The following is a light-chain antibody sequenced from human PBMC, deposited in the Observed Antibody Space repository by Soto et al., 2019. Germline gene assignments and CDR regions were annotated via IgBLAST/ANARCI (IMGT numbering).Light chain of an antibody. CDR1: QDIDNY. Sequence: DIQMTQSPSSLSASVGDRVTITCQASQDIDNYLNWYQQKPGKAPRLLIYDSSTLQTGVPSRFSGSGSGTDFTFAISSLQPEDIATYYCQQSHNLPLSFGGGNKVQI. CDR3: QQSHNLPLS. CDR2: DSS. V-gene: IGKV1-33*01. J-gene: IGKJ4*01.